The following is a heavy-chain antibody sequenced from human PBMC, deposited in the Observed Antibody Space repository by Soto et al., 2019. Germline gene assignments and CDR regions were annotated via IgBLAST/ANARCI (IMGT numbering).Heavy chain of an antibody. CDR2: INQDGSEK. CDR1: GFTFSTYW. CDR3: GSSGWRDQNDY. V-gene: IGHV3-7*05. J-gene: IGHJ4*02. Sequence: EVQLVESGGDLVQPGGSVRLSCAASGFTFSTYWMTWFRQAPGKGLEWVANINQDGSEKYYMDSVKGRFTISRDNAKNSLSLQMDSLRADDTAVYYCGSSGWRDQNDYWGQVTLVTVSS. D-gene: IGHD6-19*01.